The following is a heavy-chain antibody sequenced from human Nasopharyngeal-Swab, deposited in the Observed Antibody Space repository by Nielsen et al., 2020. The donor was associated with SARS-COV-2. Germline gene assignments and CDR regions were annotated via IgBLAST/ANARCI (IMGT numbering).Heavy chain of an antibody. J-gene: IGHJ4*02. CDR2: INYSGST. Sequence: WLRQPPGKGLEWIGEINYSGSTNYNPSLKSRVTISVDTSKNQFSLKLSSVTAADTAVYYCARGQGPRHYYDSSGYYYDVLGRGYYFDYWGQGTLVTVSS. CDR3: ARGQGPRHYYDSSGYYYDVLGRGYYFDY. D-gene: IGHD3-22*01. V-gene: IGHV4-34*01.